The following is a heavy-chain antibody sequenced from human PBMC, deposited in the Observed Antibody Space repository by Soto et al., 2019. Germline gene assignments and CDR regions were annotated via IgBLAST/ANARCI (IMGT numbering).Heavy chain of an antibody. CDR3: ARAGSGSYYFLSGNYYYYGMDV. CDR1: GYTFTSYG. J-gene: IGHJ6*02. V-gene: IGHV1-18*01. Sequence: ASVKVSCKASGYTFTSYGISWVRQAPGQGLEWMGWISAYNGNTNYAQKLQGRVTMTTDTSTSTAYMELRSLRSDDTAVYYCARAGSGSYYFLSGNYYYYGMDVWGQGTTVTVS. CDR2: ISAYNGNT. D-gene: IGHD1-26*01.